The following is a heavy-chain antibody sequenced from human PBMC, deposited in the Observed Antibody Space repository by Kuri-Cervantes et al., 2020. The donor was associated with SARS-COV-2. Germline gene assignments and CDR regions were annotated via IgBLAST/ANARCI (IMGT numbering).Heavy chain of an antibody. CDR2: ISFYRHDA. J-gene: IGHJ6*02. CDR1: GFTFSSYN. V-gene: IGHV3-30*04. CDR3: ARECSSSLNYYYGMDI. D-gene: IGHD6-6*01. Sequence: GESLKISCAASGFTFSSYNMHWVRQPPGKGLEWVAIISFYRHDAHYADSVKGRFTISRDNSKNTLYLQMDSLTTEDTAVYYCARECSSSLNYYYGMDIWGQGTSVTVSS.